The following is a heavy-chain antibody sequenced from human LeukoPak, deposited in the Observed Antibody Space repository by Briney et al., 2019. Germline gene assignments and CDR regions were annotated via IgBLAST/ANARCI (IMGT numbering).Heavy chain of an antibody. J-gene: IGHJ4*02. CDR2: ISGSGGST. Sequence: PGGSLRLSCEASGFTFSSYAMSWVRQAPGKGLEWVSAISGSGGSTYCADSVKGRFTISRDNSKSTLYLQMNSLRAEDTAVYFCAKGLARFGEFEYWGQGTLVTVSS. D-gene: IGHD3-10*01. V-gene: IGHV3-23*01. CDR3: AKGLARFGEFEY. CDR1: GFTFSSYA.